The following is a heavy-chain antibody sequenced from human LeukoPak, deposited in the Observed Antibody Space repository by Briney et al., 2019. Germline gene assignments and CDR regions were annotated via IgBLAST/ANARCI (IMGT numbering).Heavy chain of an antibody. CDR3: ARALRYFDWLTTHGNYIDY. CDR2: IKQDGSEK. J-gene: IGHJ4*02. V-gene: IGHV3-7*01. D-gene: IGHD3-9*01. CDR1: GFTFSTYY. Sequence: GGSLRLSCAASGFTFSTYYMSWVRQAPGTGLEWVANIKQDGSEKYYVDSVKGRFTISRDNAKNSLYLQMNSLRAEDTAVYYCARALRYFDWLTTHGNYIDYWGQGTLVTVSS.